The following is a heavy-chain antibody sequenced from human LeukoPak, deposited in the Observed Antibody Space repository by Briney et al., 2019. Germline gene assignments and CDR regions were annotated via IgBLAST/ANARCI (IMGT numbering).Heavy chain of an antibody. CDR1: GFTFNSYG. V-gene: IGHV3-30*03. J-gene: IGHJ4*02. CDR3: ARGRDCGGDCYSPIDY. D-gene: IGHD2-21*02. CDR2: ISYDGSHK. Sequence: PGRSLRLSCAASGFTFNSYGMHWVRQAPGKGLEWVAVISYDGSHKNYVDSVKGRFTISRDNSNKTLYLQMNSLRAEDTAVYYCARGRDCGGDCYSPIDYWGQGTLVTVSS.